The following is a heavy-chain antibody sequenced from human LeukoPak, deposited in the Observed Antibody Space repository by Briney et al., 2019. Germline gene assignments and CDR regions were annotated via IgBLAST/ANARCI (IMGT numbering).Heavy chain of an antibody. D-gene: IGHD4-17*01. CDR1: GLTFSSYG. CDR2: IWYDGSNK. CDR3: AGVRGPTVTTMYFDY. V-gene: IGHV3-33*01. Sequence: PGGSLRLSCAASGLTFSSYGMHWVRQAPGKGLEWVAVIWYDGSNKYYADSVKGRFTISRDNSKNTLYLQMNSLRAEDTAVYYCAGVRGPTVTTMYFDYWGQGALVTVPS. J-gene: IGHJ4*02.